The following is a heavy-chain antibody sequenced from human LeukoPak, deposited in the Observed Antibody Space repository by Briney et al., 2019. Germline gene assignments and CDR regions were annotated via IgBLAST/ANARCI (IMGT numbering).Heavy chain of an antibody. V-gene: IGHV3-48*01. J-gene: IGHJ4*02. Sequence: PGGSLRLSCAASGFTFSTYSMNWVRQAPGKGLEWLSSISSSSITNYADSVKGRFSISRDNAKNSLYLQMDGLRAEDTAVYFCARDLYGDYSFDYWGQGTLVTVPS. CDR3: ARDLYGDYSFDY. CDR2: ISSSSIT. CDR1: GFTFSTYS. D-gene: IGHD4-17*01.